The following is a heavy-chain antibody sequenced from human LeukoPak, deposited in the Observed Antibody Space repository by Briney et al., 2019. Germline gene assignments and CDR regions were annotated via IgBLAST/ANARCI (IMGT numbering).Heavy chain of an antibody. CDR1: GFTFSSYG. Sequence: PGRSLRLSCAASGFTFSSYGMHWVRQAPGKGLEWVAVISYDGTKKYYADSVKGRFIISRDNSKDTLYLQVNSLTAEDTAVYYCANGKQKWPTDWGQGTLVTVSS. J-gene: IGHJ4*02. V-gene: IGHV3-30*18. D-gene: IGHD5-24*01. CDR3: ANGKQKWPTD. CDR2: ISYDGTKK.